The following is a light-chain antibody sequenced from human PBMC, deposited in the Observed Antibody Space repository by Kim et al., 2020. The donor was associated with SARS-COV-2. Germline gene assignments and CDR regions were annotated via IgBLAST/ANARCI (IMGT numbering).Light chain of an antibody. V-gene: IGKV1-33*01. CDR2: DAS. CDR1: QDISNY. Sequence: DIQMTQSPSSLSASVGDRVTITCQASQDISNYLNWYQQKPGKAPKLLIYDASNLETGVPSRFSGSVSGTDFTFTISSLQPEDIATYYCQQYDNLPITFGRGTRLEIK. CDR3: QQYDNLPIT. J-gene: IGKJ5*01.